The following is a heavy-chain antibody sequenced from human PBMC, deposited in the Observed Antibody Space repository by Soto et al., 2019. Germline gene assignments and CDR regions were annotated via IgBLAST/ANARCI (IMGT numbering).Heavy chain of an antibody. CDR2: ISGSGGST. CDR1: GFTFSSYA. V-gene: IGHV3-23*01. J-gene: IGHJ6*02. Sequence: PGGSLRLSCAASGFTFSSYAMSWVRQAPGKGLEWVSAISGSGGSTYYADSVKGRFTISGDNSKNTLYLQMNSLRAEDTAVYYCAKDGFLEWLPHYYYGMDVWGQGTTVTVSS. CDR3: AKDGFLEWLPHYYYGMDV. D-gene: IGHD3-3*01.